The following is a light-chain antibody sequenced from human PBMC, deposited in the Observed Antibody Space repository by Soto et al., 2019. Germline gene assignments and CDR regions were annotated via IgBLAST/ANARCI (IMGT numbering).Light chain of an antibody. J-gene: IGKJ1*01. CDR3: QQSYRTPWT. Sequence: DIQMTQSPSPLSASVGDRVTITCRASQTISTYLNWYQQKPGKAPKLLISAASSLQSGVPSRFSGSGSGTDFTLTISSLQAEDFATYYCQQSYRTPWTFGQGTKVEIK. CDR2: AAS. CDR1: QTISTY. V-gene: IGKV1-39*01.